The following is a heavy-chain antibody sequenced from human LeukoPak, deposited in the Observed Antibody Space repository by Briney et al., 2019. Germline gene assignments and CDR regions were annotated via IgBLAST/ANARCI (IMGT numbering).Heavy chain of an antibody. CDR3: ARGGRDSSSFPRYGSGSYYNVEYYYYMDV. CDR2: ISSSSSTI. Sequence: GGSLRLSCAASGFTFSSYSMNWVRQAPGKGLEWVSYISSSSSTIYYADSVKGRFTISRDNAKNSLYLQMNSLRAEDTAVYYCARGGRDSSSFPRYGSGSYYNVEYYYYMDVWGKGTTVTISS. D-gene: IGHD3-10*01. J-gene: IGHJ6*03. CDR1: GFTFSSYS. V-gene: IGHV3-48*01.